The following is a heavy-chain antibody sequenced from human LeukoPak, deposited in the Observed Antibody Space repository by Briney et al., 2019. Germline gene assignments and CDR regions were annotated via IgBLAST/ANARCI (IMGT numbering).Heavy chain of an antibody. CDR2: NYHSRST. CDR3: ASTHGSGRGKANKDDAFDI. D-gene: IGHD3-10*01. CDR1: GGSISSSNW. Sequence: SETLSLTCAVSGGSISSSNWWRWGRQPAGKGLEWTGENYHSRSTNYNPSLKSRVTISVDKSKNQFSLKLSSVTAADTAVYYCASTHGSGRGKANKDDAFDIWGQGTMVTVSS. J-gene: IGHJ3*02. V-gene: IGHV4-4*02.